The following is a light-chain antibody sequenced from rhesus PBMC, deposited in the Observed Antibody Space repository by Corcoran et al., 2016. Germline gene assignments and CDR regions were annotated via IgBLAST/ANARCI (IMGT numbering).Light chain of an antibody. CDR3: QHYYDNPLT. CDR2: AAS. Sequence: DIQMTQSPSALSASVGDRVTISCRASQNIYSNLAWYQQKTGKAPKLLIYAASSLQTGIPSRFSGSGAGTDFTLTISSLQPEDSAAYYRQHYYDNPLTFGGGTKVEIK. V-gene: IGKV1S12*01. J-gene: IGKJ4*01. CDR1: QNIYSN.